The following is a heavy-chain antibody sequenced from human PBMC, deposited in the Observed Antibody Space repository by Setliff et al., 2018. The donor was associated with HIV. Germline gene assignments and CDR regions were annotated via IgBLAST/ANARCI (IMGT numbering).Heavy chain of an antibody. D-gene: IGHD6-19*01. CDR2: IYHDGTT. J-gene: IGHJ5*01. Sequence: TLSLTCSVSGGSINTSSYYWAWVRQPPGNELEWIGSIYHDGTTHYRSSLRSRAAISIDTSKSQISLKVRSVTAADTAVYFCAGHPVTSGWLSLNWFDPWGQGSLVTVSS. CDR1: GGSINTSSYY. CDR3: AGHPVTSGWLSLNWFDP. V-gene: IGHV4-39*07.